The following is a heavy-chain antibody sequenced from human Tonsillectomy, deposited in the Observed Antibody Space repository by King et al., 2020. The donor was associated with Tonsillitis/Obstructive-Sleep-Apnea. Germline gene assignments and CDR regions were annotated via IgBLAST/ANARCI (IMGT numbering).Heavy chain of an antibody. CDR1: GFTLSDHY. Sequence: QLVQSGGGLVQPGGSLRLSCAASGFTLSDHYMDWVRQAPGKGLEWVGRTRNKANSYTTEYAASVKGRFTISRDDSKNSLYLQMNSLKTADAAVYYCARGVGKEGPWGQGTLVTVSS. D-gene: IGHD1-26*01. V-gene: IGHV3-72*01. CDR3: ARGVGKEGP. J-gene: IGHJ5*02. CDR2: TRNKANSYTT.